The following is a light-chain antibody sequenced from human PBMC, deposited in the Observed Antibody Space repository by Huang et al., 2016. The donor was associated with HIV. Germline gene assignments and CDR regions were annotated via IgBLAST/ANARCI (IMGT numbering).Light chain of an antibody. CDR3: QQYDKWPGT. J-gene: IGKJ2*01. Sequence: EVMMTQSPATLSVSLGDKASLSCRASQRVGVNLAWSPQKPVQAPTLLIYGSSDRATGISARLGGSGSGTDFTLTISSLQSEDSAFYFCQQYDKWPGTFGQGTRLQI. CDR1: QRVGVN. CDR2: GSS. V-gene: IGKV3-15*01.